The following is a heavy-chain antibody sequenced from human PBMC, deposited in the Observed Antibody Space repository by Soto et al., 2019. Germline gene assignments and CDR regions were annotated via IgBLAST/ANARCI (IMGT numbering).Heavy chain of an antibody. D-gene: IGHD3-22*01. Sequence: SVKVSCKASGGTFSSYAISWVRQAPGQGLEWMGGIIPIFGTANYAQKFQGRVTITADESTSTAYMELSSLRSEDTAVYYCARGGRYYDSNGYYFDYWGQGTLVTVSS. CDR3: ARGGRYYDSNGYYFDY. J-gene: IGHJ4*02. CDR2: IIPIFGTA. V-gene: IGHV1-69*13. CDR1: GGTFSSYA.